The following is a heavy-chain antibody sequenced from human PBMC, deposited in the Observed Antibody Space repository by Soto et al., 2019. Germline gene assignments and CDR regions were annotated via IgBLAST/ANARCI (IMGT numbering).Heavy chain of an antibody. Sequence: SETLSLTCSVSGSYITSGDYHWTWIRQAPGKGLEWIGYISHSETTYYSPALKNRIIISSDFSMNQFSLRLNSVTTADTAVYFCAGFGVGDRDDKWGQGTLVTVSS. CDR3: AGFGVGDRDDK. J-gene: IGHJ4*02. CDR1: GSYITSGDYH. D-gene: IGHD2-8*01. CDR2: ISHSETT. V-gene: IGHV4-30-4*01.